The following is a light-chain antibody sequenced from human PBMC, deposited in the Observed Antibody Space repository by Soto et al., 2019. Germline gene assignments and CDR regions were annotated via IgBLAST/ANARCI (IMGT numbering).Light chain of an antibody. CDR3: QQYDVPPYT. J-gene: IGKJ2*01. Sequence: DIQMTQSPSSLSPSIGDRVTITCQASQDIGNYLSWYQQKPGRAPKLLLYDASSLERGVPSRFSGTGSGTNFTLTISSLQPEDIATYYCQQYDVPPYTFGPGTKLEIK. CDR1: QDIGNY. CDR2: DAS. V-gene: IGKV1-33*01.